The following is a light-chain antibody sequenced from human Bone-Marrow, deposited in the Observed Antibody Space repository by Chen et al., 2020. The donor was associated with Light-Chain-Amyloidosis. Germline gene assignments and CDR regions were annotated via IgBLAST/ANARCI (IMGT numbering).Light chain of an antibody. J-gene: IGLJ1*01. CDR1: SSDVGGDNH. V-gene: IGLV2-14*01. CDR3: SSYTITNTLV. Sequence: QSALTQPASVSGSPGQSITISCTGTSSDVGGDNHVSWYQQHPDKAPKLMIYEVTNRPSCVPARFSGPKSDNTASLTMSGLQTEDEADYFCSSYTITNTLVFGSGTRVTVL. CDR2: EVT.